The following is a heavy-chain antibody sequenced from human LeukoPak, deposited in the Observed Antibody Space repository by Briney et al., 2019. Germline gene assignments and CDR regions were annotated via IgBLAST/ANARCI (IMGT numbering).Heavy chain of an antibody. Sequence: SQTLSLTCTVYGGSLSSGGYYWSWIRQPPGKGLEWIGEINHSGSTNYNPSLKSRVTISVDTSKNQFSLKLSSVTPEGTAVYYCARDSGWNYFDNWGQGTLVTVSS. J-gene: IGHJ4*02. D-gene: IGHD6-19*01. CDR1: GGSLSSGGYY. CDR2: INHSGST. V-gene: IGHV4-31*03. CDR3: ARDSGWNYFDN.